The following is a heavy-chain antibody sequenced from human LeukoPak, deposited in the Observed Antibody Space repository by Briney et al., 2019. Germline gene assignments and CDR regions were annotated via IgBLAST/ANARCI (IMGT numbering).Heavy chain of an antibody. CDR1: GGSISIGGDS. V-gene: IGHV4-34*01. CDR2: INHSGST. CDR3: ARGRINRIDV. Sequence: SETLSLTCAVSGGSISIGGDSWGWIRHPPGKGLEWIGEINHSGSTNYNPSLKSRFTISVDTSKNQLSLKTRSLTAAETAVYYCARGRINRIDVWGQGNPVTVSS. J-gene: IGHJ6*02.